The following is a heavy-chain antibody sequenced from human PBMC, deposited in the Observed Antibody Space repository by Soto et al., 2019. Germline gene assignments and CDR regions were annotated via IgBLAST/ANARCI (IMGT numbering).Heavy chain of an antibody. CDR3: ARDPGDYGSGSYFDW. J-gene: IGHJ5*01. V-gene: IGHV3-33*01. D-gene: IGHD3-10*01. CDR2: IWYDGSNK. CDR1: GFTFSSYG. Sequence: QVQLVESGGGVVQPGRSLRLSCAASGFTFSSYGMHWVRQAPGKGLEWVAVIWYDGSNKYYADSVKGRFTISRDNSKNTLYLQMNSLRAEDTVVYYCARDPGDYGSGSYFDWWGQGTLVTVSS.